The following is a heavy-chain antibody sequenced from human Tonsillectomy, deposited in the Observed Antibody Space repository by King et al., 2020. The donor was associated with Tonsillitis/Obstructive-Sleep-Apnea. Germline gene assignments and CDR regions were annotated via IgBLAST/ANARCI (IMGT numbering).Heavy chain of an antibody. V-gene: IGHV3-23*04. CDR1: GFTFSSYA. CDR2: LSNIGGST. J-gene: IGHJ6*03. CDR3: AKGGAYTSSWEDEYYYMDV. D-gene: IGHD6-13*01. Sequence: VQLVESGGGLVQPGGSLRLSCAASGFTFSSYAMSWVRQAPGKGLEWVSSLSNIGGSTYYADSVKGRFTISRDNTKNTLYLQMNSLRAEDTAVYCCAKGGAYTSSWEDEYYYMDVWGKGTTVTVSS.